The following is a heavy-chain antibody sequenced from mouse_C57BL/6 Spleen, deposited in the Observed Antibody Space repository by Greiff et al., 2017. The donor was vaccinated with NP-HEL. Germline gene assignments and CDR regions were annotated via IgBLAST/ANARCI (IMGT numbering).Heavy chain of an antibody. CDR1: GYTFTSYG. J-gene: IGHJ4*01. Sequence: QVQLQQSGAELARPGASVKLSCKASGYTFTSYGISWVKQRTGQGLEWIGEIYPRSGNTYYNEKFKGKATLTADKSSSTAYMGLRSLTSEDSAVYFCARNPGPYAMDYWGQGTSVTVSS. CDR2: IYPRSGNT. V-gene: IGHV1-81*01. CDR3: ARNPGPYAMDY. D-gene: IGHD3-1*01.